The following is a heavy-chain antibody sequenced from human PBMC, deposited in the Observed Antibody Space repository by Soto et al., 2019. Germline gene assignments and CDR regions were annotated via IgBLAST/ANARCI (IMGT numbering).Heavy chain of an antibody. CDR1: GFTFSSYG. J-gene: IGHJ6*02. CDR2: IWYDGSNK. CDR3: ARGLGDSSGYYYYYYGMDV. D-gene: IGHD3-22*01. Sequence: PGGSLRLSCAASGFTFSSYGMHWVRQAPGKGLEWVAVIWYDGSNKYYADSVKGRSTISRDNFKNTLYLQMNSLRAEDTAVYYCARGLGDSSGYYYYYYGMDVWGQGTTVTVSS. V-gene: IGHV3-33*01.